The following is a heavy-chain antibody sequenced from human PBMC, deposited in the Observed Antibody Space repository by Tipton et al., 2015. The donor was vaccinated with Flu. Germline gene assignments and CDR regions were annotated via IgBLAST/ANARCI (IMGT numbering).Heavy chain of an antibody. D-gene: IGHD6-13*01. CDR3: ARGYSSSWYNHYYFDY. V-gene: IGHV4-34*01. CDR1: GGSFSGYY. Sequence: TLSLTCAVYGGSFSGYYWSWIRQPPGKGLEWIGEINHSGSTNYNPSLKSRVTISVDTSKNQFSLKLSSVTAADTAVYYCARGYSSSWYNHYYFDYWGQGTLVTVSS. J-gene: IGHJ4*02. CDR2: INHSGST.